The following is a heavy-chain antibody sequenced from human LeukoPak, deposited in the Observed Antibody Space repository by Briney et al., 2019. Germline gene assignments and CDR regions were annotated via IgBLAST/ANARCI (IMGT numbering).Heavy chain of an antibody. CDR2: IYYSGST. CDR1: GGSISSYY. Sequence: PSETLSLTCTVSGGSISSYYWSWIRQPPGKGLEWIGYIYYSGSTNYKSSLKSRVTISVDTSKNQFSLKLSSVTAADTAVYYCARDQKGGYSGYELYNWFDPWGQGTLVTVSS. V-gene: IGHV4-59*01. CDR3: ARDQKGGYSGYELYNWFDP. J-gene: IGHJ5*02. D-gene: IGHD5-12*01.